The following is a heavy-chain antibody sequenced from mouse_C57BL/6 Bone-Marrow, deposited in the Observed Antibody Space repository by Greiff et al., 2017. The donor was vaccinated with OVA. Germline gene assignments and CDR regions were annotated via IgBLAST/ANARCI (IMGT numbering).Heavy chain of an antibody. Sequence: EVQRVESVAELVRPGASVKLSCTASGFNIKNTYMHWVKQRPEQGLEWIGRIDPANGNTKYAPKFQGKATITADTPSNTAYLQLISLSSEDTAIYYCARRYSNHYYAMDYWGQGTSVTVSS. J-gene: IGHJ4*01. D-gene: IGHD2-5*01. CDR2: IDPANGNT. CDR3: ARRYSNHYYAMDY. V-gene: IGHV14-3*01. CDR1: GFNIKNTY.